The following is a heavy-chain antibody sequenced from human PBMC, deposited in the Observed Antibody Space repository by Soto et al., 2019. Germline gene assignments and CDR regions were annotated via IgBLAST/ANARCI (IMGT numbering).Heavy chain of an antibody. V-gene: IGHV4-61*01. CDR2: IYSSGST. J-gene: IGHJ4*02. CDR3: ARDIRGYSRAFDY. Sequence: QVQLQESGPGLVKPSETLSLTCTVSGDSVSSANYYWTWIRQPPGKGLEWIGYIYSSGSTNYNPSLKSRVTISLDTSSNQFSLKLTSVTAADTAVYYCARDIRGYSRAFDYWGQGTLVTVSS. CDR1: GDSVSSANYY. D-gene: IGHD5-18*01.